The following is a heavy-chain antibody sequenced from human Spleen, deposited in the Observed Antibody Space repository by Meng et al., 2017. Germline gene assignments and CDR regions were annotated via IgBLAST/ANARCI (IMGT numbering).Heavy chain of an antibody. J-gene: IGHJ4*02. V-gene: IGHV3-23*01. CDR1: GFTFSSYA. CDR3: ARDDYGDYLFDY. D-gene: IGHD4-17*01. Sequence: GESLKISCAASGFTFSSYAMSWVRQAPGKGLEWVSAISGSGGSIYYADSVKDRFTISRDNAKNSLYLQMNSLRAEDTAVYYCARDDYGDYLFDYWGQGTLVTVSS. CDR2: ISGSGGSI.